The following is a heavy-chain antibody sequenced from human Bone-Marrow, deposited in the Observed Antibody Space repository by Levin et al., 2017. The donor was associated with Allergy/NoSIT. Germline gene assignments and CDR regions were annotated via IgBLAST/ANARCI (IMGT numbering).Heavy chain of an antibody. CDR1: GGTFSSYA. D-gene: IGHD3-22*01. CDR2: IIPIFGTA. CDR3: ARDPAFLGYYYDSSGYYGPLYYDYGMDG. Sequence: SVKVSCKASGGTFSSYAISWVRQAPGQGLEWMGGIIPIFGTANYAQKFQGRVTITADESTSTAYMELSSLRSEDTAVYYCARDPAFLGYYYDSSGYYGPLYYDYGMDGWGQGTTVTVSS. V-gene: IGHV1-69*13. J-gene: IGHJ6*02.